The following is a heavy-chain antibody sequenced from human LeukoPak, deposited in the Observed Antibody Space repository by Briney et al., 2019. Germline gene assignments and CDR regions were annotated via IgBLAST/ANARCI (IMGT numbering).Heavy chain of an antibody. Sequence: PGGSLRLSCAASGFTFSSYWMHWVRQAPGKRLVWVSRINSDGSSTSYADSVKGRFTISRDNAKNTLYLQMNSLRAEDTAVYYCARGLRFGESAVYWGQGTLVTVSS. V-gene: IGHV3-74*01. CDR2: INSDGSST. CDR1: GFTFSSYW. J-gene: IGHJ4*02. CDR3: ARGLRFGESAVY. D-gene: IGHD3-10*01.